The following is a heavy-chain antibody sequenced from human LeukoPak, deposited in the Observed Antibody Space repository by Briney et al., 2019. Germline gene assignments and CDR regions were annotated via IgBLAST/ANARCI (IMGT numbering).Heavy chain of an antibody. CDR3: SRESGAFCPFGY. J-gene: IGHJ4*02. CDR2: IYHSGST. D-gene: IGHD1-26*01. CDR1: SGSISSYY. V-gene: IGHV4-59*12. Sequence: PSETLSLTCTVSSGSISSYYWSWIRQPPGKGLEWVGYIYHSGSTNYNPSLSGRVTMLLDESSNHLSLHLTSVTAADTATYYCSRESGAFCPFGYWGQGTLVIVPS.